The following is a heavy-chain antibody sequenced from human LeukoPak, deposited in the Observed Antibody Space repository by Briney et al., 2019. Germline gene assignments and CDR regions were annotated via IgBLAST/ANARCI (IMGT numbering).Heavy chain of an antibody. CDR2: IIPMFGLP. CDR1: GESFNNYP. D-gene: IGHD3-22*01. Sequence: ASVKVSCKASGESFNNYPIHWVRQAPGQGPEWMGGIIPMFGLPEYSQTFQGRVTITADKSTSTAYMELSSLRSEDTAVYYCARKGTYDSSGYLGYWGQGTLVTVSS. CDR3: ARKGTYDSSGYLGY. V-gene: IGHV1-69*10. J-gene: IGHJ4*02.